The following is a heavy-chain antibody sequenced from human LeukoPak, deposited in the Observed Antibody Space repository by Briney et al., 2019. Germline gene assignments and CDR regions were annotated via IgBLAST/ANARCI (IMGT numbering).Heavy chain of an antibody. CDR1: GYTFTGYY. CDR2: INPNSGGT. Sequence: ASVKVSCKASGYTFTGYYMHWVRQAPGQGLEWMGWINPNSGGTNYAQKFQGRVTMTRDTSISTAYMELSRLRSDDTAVYYCAISIAVAGTYQDYWGQGTLVTVSS. D-gene: IGHD6-19*01. J-gene: IGHJ4*02. CDR3: AISIAVAGTYQDY. V-gene: IGHV1-2*02.